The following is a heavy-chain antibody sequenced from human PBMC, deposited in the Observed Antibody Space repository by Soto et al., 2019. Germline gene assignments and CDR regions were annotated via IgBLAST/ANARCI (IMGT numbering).Heavy chain of an antibody. CDR3: ARWGLELLDYYYYYYMDV. V-gene: IGHV1-8*01. Sequence: QVQLVQSGAEVKKPGASVKVSCKASGYTFTSYDINWVRQATGQGLEWMGWMNPNSGNTGYAQKFPGRVTMTRNTSISTAYMELSSLRSEDTAVYYGARWGLELLDYYYYYYMDVWGKGTTVTVSS. CDR1: GYTFTSYD. CDR2: MNPNSGNT. J-gene: IGHJ6*03. D-gene: IGHD1-7*01.